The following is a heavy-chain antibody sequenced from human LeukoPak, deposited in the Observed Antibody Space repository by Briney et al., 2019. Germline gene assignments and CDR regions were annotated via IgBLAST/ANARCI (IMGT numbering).Heavy chain of an antibody. V-gene: IGHV4-30-4*01. CDR3: ARTRVGFCSGGGCYRFFDY. CDR2: ISDSGRT. D-gene: IGHD2-15*01. CDR1: GGSISSGDYY. J-gene: IGHJ4*02. Sequence: SQTLSLTCTVSGGSISSGDYYWSWIRQPPGKGLEWIGYISDSGRTYYNPSLKSQVTLPVATSKNEFSLRLSSVTAADTAVYYCARTRVGFCSGGGCYRFFDYWGRGTLVIVSS.